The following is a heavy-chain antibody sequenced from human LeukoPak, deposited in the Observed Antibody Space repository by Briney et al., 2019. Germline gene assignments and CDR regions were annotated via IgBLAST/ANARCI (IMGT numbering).Heavy chain of an antibody. Sequence: PSQTLSPTCTVSGGSISSGGYYWSWIRQHPGKGLEWIGYIYYSGSTYYNPSLKSRVTISVDTSKNQFSLKLSSVTAADTAVYYCARGGTYYYDSSGYYYFDYWGQGTLVTVSS. V-gene: IGHV4-31*03. J-gene: IGHJ4*02. CDR3: ARGGTYYYDSSGYYYFDY. D-gene: IGHD3-22*01. CDR2: IYYSGST. CDR1: GGSISSGGYY.